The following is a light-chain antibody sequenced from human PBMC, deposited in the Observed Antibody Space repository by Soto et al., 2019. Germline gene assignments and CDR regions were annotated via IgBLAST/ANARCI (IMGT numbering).Light chain of an antibody. V-gene: IGLV2-14*01. CDR1: SSDVGSYNY. Sequence: QSVLTQPASVSGSPGQSITISCTGTSSDVGSYNYVSWYQQHPGKAPKLMIYEVSTRPSGVSSRFSGFKSGNTASLSISGLQAEDEADYYCSSDTSSRTGFGTGTKVTVL. CDR2: EVS. CDR3: SSDTSSRTG. J-gene: IGLJ1*01.